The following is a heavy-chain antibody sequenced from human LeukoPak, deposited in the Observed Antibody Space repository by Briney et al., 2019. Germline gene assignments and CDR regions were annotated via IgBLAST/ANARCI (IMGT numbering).Heavy chain of an antibody. Sequence: SETLSLTCTVSGGSISSSSYYWGWIRQPPGKGLEWIGSIYYSGSTFYNPSLKSRVTISVDTSKNQLSLKLSSVTAADTAVYYCARVAAGIGFFQHWGQGTLVTVSS. CDR1: GGSISSSSYY. D-gene: IGHD6-13*01. V-gene: IGHV4-39*07. CDR2: IYYSGST. CDR3: ARVAAGIGFFQH. J-gene: IGHJ1*01.